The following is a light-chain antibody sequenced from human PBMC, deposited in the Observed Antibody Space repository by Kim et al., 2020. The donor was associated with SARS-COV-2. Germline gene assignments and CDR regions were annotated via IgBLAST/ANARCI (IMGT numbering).Light chain of an antibody. Sequence: QAVVTQEPSFSVSPGGTVTLTCGLTSGSVSTNYYPTWYQQTPGQAPRTLIYSTSTRSSGVPDRFSGSILGNKAALTITGAQADDESDYYCVLYMGSGIWVFGGETQLTVL. CDR3: VLYMGSGIWV. CDR2: STS. V-gene: IGLV8-61*01. CDR1: SGSVSTNYY. J-gene: IGLJ3*02.